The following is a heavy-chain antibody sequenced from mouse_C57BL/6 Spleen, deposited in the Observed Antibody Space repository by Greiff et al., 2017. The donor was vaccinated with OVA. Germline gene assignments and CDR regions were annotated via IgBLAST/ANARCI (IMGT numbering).Heavy chain of an antibody. J-gene: IGHJ1*03. Sequence: EVKLMESGPELVKPGASVKISCKASGYSFTDYNMNWVKQSNGKSLEWIGVINPNYGTTSYNQKFKGKATLTVDQSSSTAYMQLNSLTSEDSAVYYCASEDYYGSDWYFDVWGTGTTVTVSS. CDR3: ASEDYYGSDWYFDV. V-gene: IGHV1-39*01. CDR2: INPNYGTT. D-gene: IGHD1-1*01. CDR1: GYSFTDYN.